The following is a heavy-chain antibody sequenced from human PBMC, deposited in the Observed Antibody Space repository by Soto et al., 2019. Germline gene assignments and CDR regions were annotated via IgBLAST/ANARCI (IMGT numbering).Heavy chain of an antibody. J-gene: IGHJ6*02. CDR3: TKSRGSGNNGMDV. Sequence: GGSLRLSCAASGFTFSTFAMSWVRQVPGRGLEWVSSISRGGDSTFYVDSVKGRFTISRDKSKNTLFLFMHSLRAEDTAVYYCTKSRGSGNNGMDVWGQGTTVTVSS. CDR2: ISRGGDST. V-gene: IGHV3-23*01. D-gene: IGHD3-10*01. CDR1: GFTFSTFA.